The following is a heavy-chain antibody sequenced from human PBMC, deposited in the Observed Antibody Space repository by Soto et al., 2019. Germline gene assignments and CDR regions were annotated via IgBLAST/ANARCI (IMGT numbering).Heavy chain of an antibody. D-gene: IGHD3-10*01. Sequence: QLQLQESGPGLVKPSETLSLTCTVSGGSISSSSYYWGWIRQPPGKGLEWIGSIYYSGSTYYNPSLKSRVTISVDTSKNQFSLKLSSVTAADTAVYYCARHSSSRSGAFDIWGQGTMVTVSS. J-gene: IGHJ3*02. CDR3: ARHSSSRSGAFDI. CDR2: IYYSGST. CDR1: GGSISSSSYY. V-gene: IGHV4-39*01.